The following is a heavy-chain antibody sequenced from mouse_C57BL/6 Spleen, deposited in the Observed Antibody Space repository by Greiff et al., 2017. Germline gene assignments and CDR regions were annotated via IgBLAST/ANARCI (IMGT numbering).Heavy chain of an antibody. V-gene: IGHV1-81*01. CDR2: IYPRSGNT. CDR1: GYTFTSYG. J-gene: IGHJ3*01. Sequence: QVQLQQSGAELARPGASVKLSCKASGYTFTSYGISWVKQRTGQGLEWIGEIYPRSGNTYYNEKFKGKATLTADKSSSTAYMELRNLTSEDSAVYFCARSGFLYGNGDYWGQGTLVTVSA. D-gene: IGHD2-1*01. CDR3: ARSGFLYGNGDY.